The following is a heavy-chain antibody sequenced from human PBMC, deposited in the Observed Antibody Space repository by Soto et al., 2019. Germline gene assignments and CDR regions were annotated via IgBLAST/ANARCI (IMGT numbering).Heavy chain of an antibody. CDR2: IIPILGIA. J-gene: IGHJ5*01. CDR1: GGTFSSYT. CDR3: ARDCEQCSSTSCYGDNWFDP. D-gene: IGHD2-2*01. Sequence: QVQLVHSGAEVKKPGSSVKVSCKASGGTFSSYTISWVRQAPGQGLEWMGRIIPILGIANYAQKFQGRVTITAEKSTSTDYMELSSLRSEDMAVYYRARDCEQCSSTSCYGDNWFDPWGQGTPVTVSS. V-gene: IGHV1-69*04.